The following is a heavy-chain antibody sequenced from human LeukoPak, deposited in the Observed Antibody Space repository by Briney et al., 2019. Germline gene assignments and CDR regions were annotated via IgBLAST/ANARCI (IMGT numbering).Heavy chain of an antibody. D-gene: IGHD3-22*01. V-gene: IGHV3-23*01. J-gene: IGHJ4*02. CDR1: GFTFIKYS. CDR3: AKHVYDSSGYYYASRPAFDY. CDR2: ITGSGAFT. Sequence: GGSLRLSCAASGFTFIKYSMTWVRQAPGKGLEWVSAITGSGAFTDYADSVKGRFTISRDNSKNTLYLQMNSLRAEDTAVYYCAKHVYDSSGYYYASRPAFDYWGQGTLVTVSS.